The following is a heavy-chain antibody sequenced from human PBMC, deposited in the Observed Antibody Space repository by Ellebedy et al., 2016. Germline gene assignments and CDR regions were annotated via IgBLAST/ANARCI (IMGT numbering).Heavy chain of an antibody. CDR3: ARDSHSSGYYELDY. CDR2: ISGSGGST. D-gene: IGHD3-22*01. V-gene: IGHV3-23*01. J-gene: IGHJ4*02. CDR1: GFTFSSYA. Sequence: GESLKISCAASGFTFSSYAMHWVRQAPGKGLEWVSAISGSGGSTYYADSVKGRFTISRDNSKNTLYLQMHSLRAEDTAVYYCARDSHSSGYYELDYWGQGTLVTVSS.